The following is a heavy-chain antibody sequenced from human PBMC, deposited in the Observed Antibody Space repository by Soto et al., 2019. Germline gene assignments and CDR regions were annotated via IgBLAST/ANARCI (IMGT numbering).Heavy chain of an antibody. V-gene: IGHV3-23*01. CDR2: ISGGADST. D-gene: IGHD1-1*01. Sequence: EVQLLESGGGLVQPGGSLRLSCAASGFTFSNYAMSWVRQAPGQGLEWVSTISGGADSTYYADSVKGRFTISRDNSRNTLYLQMNSLRAEDSAVYYCAKDEGWTNDFDYWGQGTLVTVSS. CDR1: GFTFSNYA. J-gene: IGHJ4*02. CDR3: AKDEGWTNDFDY.